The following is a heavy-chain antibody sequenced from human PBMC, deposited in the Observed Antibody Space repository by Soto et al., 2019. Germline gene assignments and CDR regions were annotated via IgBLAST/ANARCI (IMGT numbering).Heavy chain of an antibody. V-gene: IGHV4-31*03. CDR2: IYYSGST. CDR1: GGSISSGGYY. D-gene: IGHD4-17*01. Sequence: SETLSLTCTVSGGSISSGGYYWSWIRQHPGKGLEWIGYIYYSGSTYYNPSLKSRVTISVDTSKNQFSLKPSSVTAADTAVYYCARTFAVTSDYYYYYMDVWGKGTTVTVSS. CDR3: ARTFAVTSDYYYYYMDV. J-gene: IGHJ6*03.